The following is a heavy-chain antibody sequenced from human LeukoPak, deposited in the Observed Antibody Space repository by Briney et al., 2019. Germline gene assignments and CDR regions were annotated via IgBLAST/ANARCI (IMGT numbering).Heavy chain of an antibody. D-gene: IGHD5-24*01. V-gene: IGHV4-39*07. CDR3: ARLRRDGYNFDY. J-gene: IGHJ4*02. CDR1: GGSISSSSYY. Sequence: SETLSLTCTVSGGSISSSSYYWGWIRQSPEKGLEWIASMFHSGSTYYNPSLKSRVTTSADTSKNEFSLKLSSVTAADTAVYYCARLRRDGYNFDYWGQGTLVTVSS. CDR2: MFHSGST.